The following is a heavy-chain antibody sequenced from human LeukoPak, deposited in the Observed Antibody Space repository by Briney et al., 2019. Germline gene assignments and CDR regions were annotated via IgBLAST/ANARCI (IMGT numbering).Heavy chain of an antibody. J-gene: IGHJ6*02. CDR1: GGSISSGGYS. CDR2: IYHSGST. Sequence: SQTLSLTCTVSGGSISSGGYSWSWIRQPPGKGLEWIGYIYHSGSTYYNPSLKSRVTISVDRSKNQFSLKLSSVTAADTAVYYCARGGSSWYYYYYGMDVWGQGTTVTVSS. V-gene: IGHV4-30-2*01. D-gene: IGHD6-13*01. CDR3: ARGGSSWYYYYYGMDV.